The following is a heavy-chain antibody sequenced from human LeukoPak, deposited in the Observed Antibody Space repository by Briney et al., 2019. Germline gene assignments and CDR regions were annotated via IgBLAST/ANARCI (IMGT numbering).Heavy chain of an antibody. CDR1: GFTFSSYA. V-gene: IGHV3-21*01. CDR2: ITSPSSYI. CDR3: ARSNYYDSSGYFLSAAFDY. Sequence: PGRSLRLSCAASGFTFSSYAMNWVRQAPGKGLEWVSSITSPSSYIYYADSVKGRFTISRDNAKNSLYLQMNSLRAEDTAVYFCARSNYYDSSGYFLSAAFDYWGQGALVTVSS. J-gene: IGHJ4*02. D-gene: IGHD3-22*01.